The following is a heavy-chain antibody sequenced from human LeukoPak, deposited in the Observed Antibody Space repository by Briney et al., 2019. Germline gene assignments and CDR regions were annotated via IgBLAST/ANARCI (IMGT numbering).Heavy chain of an antibody. CDR2: ISPNTGGT. Sequence: GASVRVSCKASGNTLTGYYFHWVRQAPGQGLEWMGWISPNTGGTNYAQKFQGRVTMTRDTSISTAYMELSRLTSDDTAVYYCAREWDPSIVGPRGYYYYYYMDVWGKGTTVTVSS. V-gene: IGHV1-2*02. CDR3: AREWDPSIVGPRGYYYYYYMDV. J-gene: IGHJ6*03. D-gene: IGHD1-26*01. CDR1: GNTLTGYY.